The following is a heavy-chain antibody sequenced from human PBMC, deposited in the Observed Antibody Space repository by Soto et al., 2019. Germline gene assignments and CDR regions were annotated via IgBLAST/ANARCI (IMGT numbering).Heavy chain of an antibody. D-gene: IGHD3-10*01. Sequence: QITLKESGPTLVKPTQTLTLTCTVSGFSLSTSGVGVGWIRQPPGKALEWLALIYWDDDKRYSPSLKIKLTIPKDTSNNQVVLIMTNMDPVDTATYYCAHSQWIGDRWFDPWGQGTLVTVSS. V-gene: IGHV2-5*02. CDR1: GFSLSTSGVG. CDR2: IYWDDDK. J-gene: IGHJ5*02. CDR3: AHSQWIGDRWFDP.